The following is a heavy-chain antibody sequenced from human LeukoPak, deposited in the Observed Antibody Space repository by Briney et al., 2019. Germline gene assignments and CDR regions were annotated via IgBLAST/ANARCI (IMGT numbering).Heavy chain of an antibody. CDR1: GASISTGGFY. Sequence: SETLSLTCTISGASISTGGFYWTWIRQPPGKGLEWIGYIYYSGSTYYNPSLKSRVTISVDTSKNQFSLKLSSVTAADTAVYYCARGGDDWGQGTLVTVSS. D-gene: IGHD3-16*01. V-gene: IGHV4-30-4*08. CDR2: IYYSGST. CDR3: ARGGDD. J-gene: IGHJ4*02.